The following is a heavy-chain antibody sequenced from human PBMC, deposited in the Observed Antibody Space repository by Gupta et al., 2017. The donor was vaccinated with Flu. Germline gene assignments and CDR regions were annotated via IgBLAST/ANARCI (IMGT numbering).Heavy chain of an antibody. CDR2: TGRKPNSDTA. J-gene: IGHJ4*02. CDR1: GVAISDHH. CDR3: ARDTSGFLPAY. D-gene: IGHD3-3*01. V-gene: IGHV3-72*01. Sequence: EGQVAGSGGGLVQPGGALRISCAVSGVAISDHHMDWVRQAPGKGLEWVGRTGRKPNSDTAQYAASVQGRFTISRDDSKNSLYLQMNSLKIEDTAVYYCARDTSGFLPAYWGQGTLVTVSS.